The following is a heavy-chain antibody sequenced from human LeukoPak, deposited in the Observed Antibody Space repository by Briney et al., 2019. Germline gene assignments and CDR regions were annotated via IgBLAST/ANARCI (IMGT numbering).Heavy chain of an antibody. Sequence: PSETLSLTCTVSSGSISSGSYYWSWIRQPAGKGLEWIGRIYTSGSTNYNPSLKSRVTISVDTSKNQFSLKLSSVTAADTAVYYCARGRVGANSFDYWGQGTLVTVSS. D-gene: IGHD1-26*01. CDR2: IYTSGST. CDR3: ARGRVGANSFDY. J-gene: IGHJ4*02. CDR1: SGSISSGSYY. V-gene: IGHV4-61*02.